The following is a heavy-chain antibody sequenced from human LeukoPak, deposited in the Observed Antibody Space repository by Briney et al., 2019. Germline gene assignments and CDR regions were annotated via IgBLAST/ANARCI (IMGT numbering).Heavy chain of an antibody. V-gene: IGHV4-4*02. CDR2: IYHSGST. J-gene: IGHJ3*02. Sequence: SETLSLTCAASGGSISSSNWWSWVRQPPGKGLEWIGEIYHSGSTNYNPSLKSRVTISVDKSKNQFSLKLSSVTAADTAVYYCARRPRTRGIVVVPAAMGAFDIWGQGTMVTVSS. CDR1: GGSISSSNW. D-gene: IGHD2-2*01. CDR3: ARRPRTRGIVVVPAAMGAFDI.